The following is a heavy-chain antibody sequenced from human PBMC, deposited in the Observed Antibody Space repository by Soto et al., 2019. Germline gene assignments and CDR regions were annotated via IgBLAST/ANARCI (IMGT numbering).Heavy chain of an antibody. CDR3: ATTGPY. J-gene: IGHJ4*02. CDR1: GFTFSSYG. CDR2: IWFDGSNK. Sequence: GGSLRLSFAASGFTFSSYGMHWVRQAPGKGLEWVAVIWFDGSNKFYADSVKGRFTISRDNSKNTVSLQMNSLRDEDSAAYYCATTGPYWGQGTLVTVSS. V-gene: IGHV3-33*01.